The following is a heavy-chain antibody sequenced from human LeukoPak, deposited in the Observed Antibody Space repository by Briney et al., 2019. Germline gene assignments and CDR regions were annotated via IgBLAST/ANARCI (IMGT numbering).Heavy chain of an antibody. CDR2: INHNGNVN. V-gene: IGHV3-7*03. Sequence: GGSLRLSCAASGFTFSSYWMNWARQAPGKGLEWVASINHNGNVNYYVDSVKGRFTISRDNAKNSLYLQMSNLRAEDTAVYYCARYYYDSSGYYDYWGQGTLVTVSS. CDR3: ARYYYDSSGYYDY. CDR1: GFTFSSYW. D-gene: IGHD3-22*01. J-gene: IGHJ4*02.